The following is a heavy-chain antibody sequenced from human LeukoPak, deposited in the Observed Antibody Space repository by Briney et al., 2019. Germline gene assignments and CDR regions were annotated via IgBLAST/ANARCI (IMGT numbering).Heavy chain of an antibody. J-gene: IGHJ4*02. CDR3: VRQFAS. V-gene: IGHV3-48*01. Sequence: GGSLGLSCAASGFTFGDHIMNWVRQLPGKRLEWVAYVSGSGSTVYYADSVKGRFTVSRDNGKSSLYLQMNSLRVEDTALYYCVRQFASWGQGTLVTVSS. CDR2: VSGSGSTV. CDR1: GFTFGDHI.